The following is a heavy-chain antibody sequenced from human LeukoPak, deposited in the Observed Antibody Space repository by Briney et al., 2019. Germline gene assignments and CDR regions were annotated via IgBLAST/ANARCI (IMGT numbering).Heavy chain of an antibody. J-gene: IGHJ5*02. CDR1: GGSISSGDYY. CDR3: ARELKAGFGPDSNWFDP. V-gene: IGHV4-30-4*01. CDR2: IYYSGST. Sequence: PSETLSLTCTVSGGSISSGDYYWSWIRQPPGKGLEWIGYIYYSGSTYYNPSLKSRVTISVDTSKNQFSLKLSTVTAADTAVYYCARELKAGFGPDSNWFDPWGQGTLVTVSS. D-gene: IGHD3-16*01.